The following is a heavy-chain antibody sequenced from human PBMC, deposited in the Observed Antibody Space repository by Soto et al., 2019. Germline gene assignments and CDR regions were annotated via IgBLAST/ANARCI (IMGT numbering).Heavy chain of an antibody. CDR3: ARISPSQQLVRGGVDY. CDR1: GGSFSGYY. J-gene: IGHJ4*02. D-gene: IGHD6-13*01. V-gene: IGHV4-34*01. Sequence: SETLSLTCAVYGGSFSGYYWSWIRQPPGKGLEWIGEINHSGSTNYNPSLKSRVTISVDTSKNQFSLKLSSVTAADTAVYYCARISPSQQLVRGGVDYWGQGTLVTVSS. CDR2: INHSGST.